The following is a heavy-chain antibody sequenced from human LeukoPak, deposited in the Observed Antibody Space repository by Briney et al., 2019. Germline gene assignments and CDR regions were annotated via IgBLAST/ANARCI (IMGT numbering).Heavy chain of an antibody. Sequence: SETLSLTCTVSGGSISTYYWSWIRLPVGKGLEWIGHIKTSGSTHYNPSLRSRITMSVDTSKNQFSLNLSSVTAADTAMYYCAKVAKYYYGSETYFFFEDWGQGTLVTVSS. CDR1: GGSISTYY. D-gene: IGHD3-10*01. CDR3: AKVAKYYYGSETYFFFED. J-gene: IGHJ4*02. V-gene: IGHV4-4*07. CDR2: IKTSGST.